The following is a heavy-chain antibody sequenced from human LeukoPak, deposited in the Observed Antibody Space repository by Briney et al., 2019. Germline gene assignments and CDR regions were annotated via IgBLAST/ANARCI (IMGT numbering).Heavy chain of an antibody. CDR2: IYYRGTT. CDR3: ASTGVGASSSDFDY. J-gene: IGHJ4*02. D-gene: IGHD1-26*01. Sequence: PSETLSLTCAVYGGSFSGYYWSWIRQPPGKGLEWIGSIYYRGTTYYYPSLKSRVTISVDTSKNQFSLKLSSVTAADTAIYYCASTGVGASSSDFDYWGQGTQVTVSS. CDR1: GGSFSGYY. V-gene: IGHV4-34*01.